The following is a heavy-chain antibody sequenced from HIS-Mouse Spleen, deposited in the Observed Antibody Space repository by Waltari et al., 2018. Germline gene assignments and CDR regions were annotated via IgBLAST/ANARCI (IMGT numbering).Heavy chain of an antibody. CDR3: AREEYSSYYYYGMDV. V-gene: IGHV1-2*02. CDR2: INPNSGGT. Sequence: QVQLVQSGAEVKKPGASVKVSCKASGYTFTGYYMHWVRQAPGQGLEWMGWINPNSGGTNYAQKFQGRVTMTRDTSISTAYMELSRLRSDDTAVYYCAREEYSSYYYYGMDVWGQGTTVTVSS. D-gene: IGHD6-6*01. J-gene: IGHJ6*02. CDR1: GYTFTGYY.